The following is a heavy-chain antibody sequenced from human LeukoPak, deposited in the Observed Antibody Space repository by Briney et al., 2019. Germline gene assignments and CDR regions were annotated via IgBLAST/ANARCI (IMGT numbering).Heavy chain of an antibody. CDR3: ARVLWYYYDSSGYRNAFDI. D-gene: IGHD3-22*01. V-gene: IGHV4-31*03. CDR2: IYYSGST. J-gene: IGHJ3*02. Sequence: SQTLSLTCTVSGGSISSGGYYWSWIRQHPGKGLEWIGYIYYSGSTYYNPSLKSRVTISVDTSKNQFSLKLSSVTAADTAVYYCARVLWYYYDSSGYRNAFDIWGQGTMVNVSS. CDR1: GGSISSGGYY.